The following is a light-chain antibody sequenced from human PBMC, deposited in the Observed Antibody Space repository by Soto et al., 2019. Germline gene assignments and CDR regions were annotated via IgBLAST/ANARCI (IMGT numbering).Light chain of an antibody. J-gene: IGLJ3*02. CDR2: EGS. CDR3: SSYAGSNTWV. CDR1: SSDVGSYNL. V-gene: IGLV2-23*01. Sequence: QSVLTQPASVSGSPGQSITISCTGTSSDVGSYNLVSWYQQHPGKAPKLMIYEGSKRPSGVSNRFSGSKSGNTASLTISGLQAEDEADYYCSSYAGSNTWVFGGGTKLTVL.